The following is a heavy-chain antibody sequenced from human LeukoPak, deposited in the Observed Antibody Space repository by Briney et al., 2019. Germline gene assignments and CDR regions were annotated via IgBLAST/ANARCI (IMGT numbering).Heavy chain of an antibody. D-gene: IGHD5-18*01. CDR1: GGSFSGYY. Sequence: SETLSLTCAVYGGSFSGYYWSWIRQPPGRGLEWIGEINHSGSTNYNPSLKSRVTISVDTSKNQFSLKLSSVTAADTAVYYCARGRAMVIYWDQGTLVTVSS. CDR3: ARGRAMVIY. CDR2: INHSGST. J-gene: IGHJ4*02. V-gene: IGHV4-34*01.